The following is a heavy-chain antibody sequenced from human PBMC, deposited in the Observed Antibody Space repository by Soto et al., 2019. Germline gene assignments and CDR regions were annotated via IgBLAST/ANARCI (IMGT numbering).Heavy chain of an antibody. CDR3: ARPGLPTMGYGMDV. V-gene: IGHV5-51*01. J-gene: IGHJ6*02. CDR2: IYPGDSDT. CDR1: GYNFTSYW. Sequence: GESLKISCKGSGYNFTSYWICCLLEMPVEVLEWMGIIYPGDSDTRYSPSFQGQVTISADKSISTAYLQWSSLKASDTAMYYCARPGLPTMGYGMDVWGQGTTVTVSS. D-gene: IGHD5-12*01.